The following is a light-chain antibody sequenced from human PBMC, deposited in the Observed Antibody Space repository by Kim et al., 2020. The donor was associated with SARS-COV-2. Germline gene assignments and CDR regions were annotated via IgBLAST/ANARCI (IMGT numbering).Light chain of an antibody. CDR3: QQRSNWPPS. J-gene: IGKJ4*01. V-gene: IGKV3-11*01. Sequence: LAPGERATLSCRASQSVSSYLAWYQQKPGQAPRLLIYDASNRATGIPARFSGSGSGTDFTLTISSLEPEDFAVYYCQQRSNWPPSFGGGTKVDIK. CDR1: QSVSSY. CDR2: DAS.